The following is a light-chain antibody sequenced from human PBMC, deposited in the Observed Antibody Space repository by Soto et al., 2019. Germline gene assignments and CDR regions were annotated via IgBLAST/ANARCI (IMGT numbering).Light chain of an antibody. Sequence: DIQMTQSPATLSASVGDRVTITWGASQSISSWLAWYQQKKGKAPKLLIYKASSLESGVPSRFSGSVYGTEFNLTISSLQTDDFATYYCQQYNSYSWTFGQGTKVDIK. CDR1: QSISSW. V-gene: IGKV1-5*03. J-gene: IGKJ1*01. CDR3: QQYNSYSWT. CDR2: KAS.